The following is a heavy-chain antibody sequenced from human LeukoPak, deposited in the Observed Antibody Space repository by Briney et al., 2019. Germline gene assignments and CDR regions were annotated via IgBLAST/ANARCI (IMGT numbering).Heavy chain of an antibody. J-gene: IGHJ4*02. CDR3: AKDPTVGTTNYFDY. D-gene: IGHD1-26*01. Sequence: GGSLRLSCAASGFTFSSFVMNWVRQAPGRGLEWVSGISGSGGSTYYADSVKGRFTISRDNSKNALYLQMASLRAEDTAIYYCAKDPTVGTTNYFDYWGQGTLVTVSS. CDR2: ISGSGGST. V-gene: IGHV3-23*01. CDR1: GFTFSSFV.